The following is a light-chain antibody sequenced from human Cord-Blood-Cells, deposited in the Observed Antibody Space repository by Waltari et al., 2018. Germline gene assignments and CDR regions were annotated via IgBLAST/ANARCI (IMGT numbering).Light chain of an antibody. J-gene: IGKJ1*01. CDR1: QGISSY. CDR2: AAS. V-gene: IGKV1-8*01. CDR3: QQYYSYPRT. Sequence: AIRMTQSPSSFSASTGDSVTITCRASQGISSYLAWYQQKPGKAPKLLIYAASTLQSGVPSRFSGSGSGTDFTLPISCLQSEDFATYYCQQYYSYPRTFGQGTKVEIK.